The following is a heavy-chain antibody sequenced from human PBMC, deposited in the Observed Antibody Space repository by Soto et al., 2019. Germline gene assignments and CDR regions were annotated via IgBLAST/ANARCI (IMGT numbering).Heavy chain of an antibody. CDR3: AGQYSYGYNYYYGMDV. D-gene: IGHD5-18*01. J-gene: IGHJ6*02. Sequence: GGSLRLSCAASGFTFSSYWMSWVRQAPGKGLEWVANIKQDGSEKYYVDSVKGRFTISRDNAKNSLYLQMNSLRAEDTVVYYCAGQYSYGYNYYYGMDVWGQGTTVTVSS. V-gene: IGHV3-7*01. CDR2: IKQDGSEK. CDR1: GFTFSSYW.